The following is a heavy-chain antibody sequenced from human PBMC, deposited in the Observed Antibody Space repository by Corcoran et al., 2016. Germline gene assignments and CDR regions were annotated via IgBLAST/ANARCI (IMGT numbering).Heavy chain of an antibody. CDR1: GFTFSSYG. CDR3: AKGGTYCGGDCYTFYY. J-gene: IGHJ4*02. Sequence: QVQLVESGGGVVQPGRSLRLSCAASGFTFSSYGMHWVRQAPGKGLEWVAVISYDGSNKYYADSVKGRFTISRDNSKNTRYLQMNSLRAEDTAVYYCAKGGTYCGGDCYTFYYWGQGTLVTVSS. V-gene: IGHV3-30*18. CDR2: ISYDGSNK. D-gene: IGHD2-21*02.